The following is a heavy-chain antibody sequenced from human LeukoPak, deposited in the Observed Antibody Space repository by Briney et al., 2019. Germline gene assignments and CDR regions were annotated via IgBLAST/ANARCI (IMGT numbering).Heavy chain of an antibody. CDR3: ARVPYTVTPADYFDY. V-gene: IGHV3-23*01. D-gene: IGHD4-17*01. Sequence: GGSLRLSCAASGFTFNSYAMSWVRQAPGKGLEWVSAISGDVRSTFYADSVKGRFTISRDNAKNSLYLQMNSLRAEDTALYYCARVPYTVTPADYFDYWGQGTLVTVSS. CDR2: ISGDVRST. CDR1: GFTFNSYA. J-gene: IGHJ4*02.